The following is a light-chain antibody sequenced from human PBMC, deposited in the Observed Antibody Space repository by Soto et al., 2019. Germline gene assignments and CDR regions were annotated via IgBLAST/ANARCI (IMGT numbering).Light chain of an antibody. Sequence: EIVMTQSPATLSVSPGERATLSCRASQRVNDNLAWYQQKPGQAPRLLVYGASTRATGIPARFSGSGSGTEFTLTISGLQSEDFAVYYCQQYNNWPLTFGGGTKVEIK. V-gene: IGKV3-15*01. J-gene: IGKJ4*01. CDR2: GAS. CDR1: QRVNDN. CDR3: QQYNNWPLT.